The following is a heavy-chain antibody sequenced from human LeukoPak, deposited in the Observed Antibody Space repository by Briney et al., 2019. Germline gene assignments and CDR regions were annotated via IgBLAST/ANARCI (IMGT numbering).Heavy chain of an antibody. CDR3: AMDYYDINGSSRGWDY. CDR1: GFTFSIYP. D-gene: IGHD3-16*01. J-gene: IGHJ4*02. V-gene: IGHV3-30*01. Sequence: GRSLRLSCAASGFTFSIYPLHWIRQAPGKGLECVAVTSSDDRNEDYGDSVKGRFTVSRDISKKTVYLQMNSLTTEDTAVYYCAMDYYDINGSSRGWDYWGRGTLVIVSS. CDR2: TSSDDRNE.